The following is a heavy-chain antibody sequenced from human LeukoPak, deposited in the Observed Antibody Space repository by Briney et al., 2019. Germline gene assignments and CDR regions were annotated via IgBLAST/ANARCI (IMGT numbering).Heavy chain of an antibody. J-gene: IGHJ4*02. CDR1: GLTFSSYG. Sequence: GRSLRLSCAASGLTFSSYGMHWVRQAPGKGLEWVAVIWYDGSNKYYADSVKGRFTISRDNSKNTLYLQMNSLRAEDTAVYYCARDQGRDSSGWYVYWGQGTLVTVSS. V-gene: IGHV3-33*01. D-gene: IGHD6-19*01. CDR2: IWYDGSNK. CDR3: ARDQGRDSSGWYVY.